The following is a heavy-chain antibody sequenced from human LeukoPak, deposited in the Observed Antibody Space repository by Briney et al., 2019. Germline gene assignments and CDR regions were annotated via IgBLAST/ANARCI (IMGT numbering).Heavy chain of an antibody. D-gene: IGHD2-2*01. J-gene: IGHJ4*02. CDR2: ISGSGGST. CDR1: GFTFSSYA. CDR3: AKGPDIVVVPAAIHFDY. Sequence: GGSLRLSCAASGFTFSSYAMSWVRQAPGKGLEWVSGISGSGGSTYYADSVKGRFTISRDNSKNTLYLQMNSLRAEDTAVYYCAKGPDIVVVPAAIHFDYWGQGTLVTVSS. V-gene: IGHV3-23*01.